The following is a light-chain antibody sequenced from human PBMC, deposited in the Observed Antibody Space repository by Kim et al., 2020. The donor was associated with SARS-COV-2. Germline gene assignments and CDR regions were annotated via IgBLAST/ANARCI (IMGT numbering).Light chain of an antibody. CDR3: QVWDRITNHVV. CDR2: YDS. Sequence: SYELTQPPSVSVAPGKTATITCGGDNVGSKSLHWYQQRPGQAPVLVIYYDSKRPSGIPERISGSNSGDTATLSISRVEAGDEADYYCQVWDRITNHVVFGGGTQLTVL. V-gene: IGLV3-21*04. CDR1: NVGSKS. J-gene: IGLJ2*01.